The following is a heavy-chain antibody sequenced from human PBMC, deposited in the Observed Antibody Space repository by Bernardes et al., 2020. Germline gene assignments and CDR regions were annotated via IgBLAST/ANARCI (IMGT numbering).Heavy chain of an antibody. Sequence: SETLSLTCAVYGGSFSGYYWSWIRQPPGKGLEWIGEINHSGSTNYNPSLKSRVTISVDTSKNQFSLKLSSVTAADTAVYYCARELLSRVVDYWGQGTLVTVSS. CDR2: INHSGST. CDR3: ARELLSRVVDY. V-gene: IGHV4-34*01. CDR1: GGSFSGYY. D-gene: IGHD2-21*01. J-gene: IGHJ4*02.